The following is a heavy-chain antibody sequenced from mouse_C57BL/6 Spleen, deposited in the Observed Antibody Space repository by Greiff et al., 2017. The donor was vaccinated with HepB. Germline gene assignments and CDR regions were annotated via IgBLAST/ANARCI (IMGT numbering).Heavy chain of an antibody. CDR1: GYTFTDYE. J-gene: IGHJ2*01. CDR3: TRGESDY. V-gene: IGHV1-15*01. CDR2: IDPETGGT. Sequence: VQLQQSGAELVWPGASVTLSCKASGYTFTDYEMHWVKQTPVHGLEWIGAIDPETGGTAYNQKFKGKAILTADKSSSTAYMELRSLTSEDSAVYYCTRGESDYWGQGTTLTVSS.